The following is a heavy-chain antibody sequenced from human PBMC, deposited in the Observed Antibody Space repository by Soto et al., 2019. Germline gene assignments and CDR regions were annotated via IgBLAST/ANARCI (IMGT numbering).Heavy chain of an antibody. D-gene: IGHD5-12*01. CDR3: ARGEGRLVGTWFDP. J-gene: IGHJ5*02. CDR1: GGSFSSYY. V-gene: IGHV4-34*01. CDR2: INRSGST. Sequence: TLSLTCDVYGGSFSSYYWNWIRQPPGKGLEWLGEINRSGSTNYNPSLEGRATISLDTSKTQFSLKLTSMTAADTAVYYCARGEGRLVGTWFDPWGQGTLVTVSS.